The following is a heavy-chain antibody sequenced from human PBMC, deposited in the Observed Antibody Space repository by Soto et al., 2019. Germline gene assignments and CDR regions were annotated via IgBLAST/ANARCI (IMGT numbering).Heavy chain of an antibody. V-gene: IGHV1-8*01. CDR2: MNPNSGNT. CDR1: GYTFTSYD. J-gene: IGHJ4*02. Sequence: ASVKVSCKASGYTFTSYDINWVRQATGQGLEWMGWMNPNSGNTGYAQKFQGRVTMTRNTSISTAYMELSSLRSEDTAVYYCARGPGITRVSRSMYSDYWGQGTLVTVSS. CDR3: ARGPGITRVSRSMYSDY. D-gene: IGHD1-26*01.